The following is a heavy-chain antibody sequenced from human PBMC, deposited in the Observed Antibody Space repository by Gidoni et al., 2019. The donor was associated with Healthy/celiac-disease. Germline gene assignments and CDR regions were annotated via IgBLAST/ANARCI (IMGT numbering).Heavy chain of an antibody. CDR1: GFTFGSYG. CDR2: IWYDGSNK. Sequence: QVQLVESGGGVVQPGRSLRLSCAASGFTFGSYGMHWVRQAPGKGLEWVAVIWYDGSNKYYADSVKGRFTISRDNSKNTLYLQMNSLRAEDTAVYYCARDAGSVTAILGYFDYWGQGTLVTVSS. V-gene: IGHV3-33*01. J-gene: IGHJ4*02. D-gene: IGHD2-21*02. CDR3: ARDAGSVTAILGYFDY.